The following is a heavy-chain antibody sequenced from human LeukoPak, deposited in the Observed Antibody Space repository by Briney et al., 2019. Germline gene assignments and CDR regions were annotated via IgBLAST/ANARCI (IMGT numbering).Heavy chain of an antibody. CDR1: GGTFSSYA. CDR2: INPNSGGT. CDR3: ARDYYGSGFWIDP. V-gene: IGHV1-2*02. J-gene: IGHJ5*02. D-gene: IGHD3-10*01. Sequence: GSSVKVSCKASGGTFSSYAISWVRQAPGQGLEWMGGINPNSGGTNYAQKFQGRVTMTRDTSISTAYMELSRLRSDDTAVYYCARDYYGSGFWIDPWGQGTLVTVSS.